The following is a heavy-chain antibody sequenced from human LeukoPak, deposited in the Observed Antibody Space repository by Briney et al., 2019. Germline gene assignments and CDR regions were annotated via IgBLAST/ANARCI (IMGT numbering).Heavy chain of an antibody. D-gene: IGHD6-19*01. V-gene: IGHV1-3*01. CDR3: ARATGIAVAGLGFDY. Sequence: ASVKVSCKASGYTFTSYATHWVRQAPGQRLEWMGWINAGNGNTKYSQKFQGRVTITRDTSASTAYMELSSLRSEDTAVYYCARATGIAVAGLGFDYWGQGTLVTVSS. CDR1: GYTFTSYA. J-gene: IGHJ4*02. CDR2: INAGNGNT.